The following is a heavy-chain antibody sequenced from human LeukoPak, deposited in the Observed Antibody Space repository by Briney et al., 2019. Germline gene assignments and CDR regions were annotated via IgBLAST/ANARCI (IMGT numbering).Heavy chain of an antibody. D-gene: IGHD4-23*01. J-gene: IGHJ4*02. CDR2: IASDGSST. V-gene: IGHV3-74*01. Sequence: GGSLRLSCAASGFTFSSYWMNWVRQAPGKGLVWVSRIASDGSSTTYADSVKGRFSISRDNAKNTLYLQMNSLRVEDTAVFYCARGRPHGNDYWGQGTLVTVSS. CDR1: GFTFSSYW. CDR3: ARGRPHGNDY.